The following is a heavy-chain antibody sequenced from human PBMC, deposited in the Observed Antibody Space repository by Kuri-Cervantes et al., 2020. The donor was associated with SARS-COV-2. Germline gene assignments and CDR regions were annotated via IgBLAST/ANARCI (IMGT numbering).Heavy chain of an antibody. Sequence: GESLKISCKGSGYSFTSYWIGWVRQMPGKGLEWMGIIYPGDSDTRYSPSFQGQVTISADKSISTAYLQWSSLKAWDTAMYYCVRHEGPGSSRYYFDYWGLGTLVTVSS. J-gene: IGHJ4*02. V-gene: IGHV5-51*01. CDR2: IYPGDSDT. D-gene: IGHD5-18*01. CDR1: GYSFTSYW. CDR3: VRHEGPGSSRYYFDY.